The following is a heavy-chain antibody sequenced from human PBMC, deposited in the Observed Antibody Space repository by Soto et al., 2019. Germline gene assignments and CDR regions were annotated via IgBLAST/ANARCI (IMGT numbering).Heavy chain of an antibody. CDR3: VCGYSYGYFVY. CDR1: GFTFSSYA. CDR2: ISGSGGST. J-gene: IGHJ4*02. V-gene: IGHV3-23*01. Sequence: GGSLRLSCAASGFTFSSYAMSWVRQAPGKGLEWVSAISGSGGSTYYADSVKGRFTISRDNSKNTLYLQMNSLRAEDTAVYYTVCGYSYGYFVYWGQGTLVTVSS. D-gene: IGHD5-18*01.